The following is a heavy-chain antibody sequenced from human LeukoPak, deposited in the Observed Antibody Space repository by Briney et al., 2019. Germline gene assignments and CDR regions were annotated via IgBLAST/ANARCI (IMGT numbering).Heavy chain of an antibody. D-gene: IGHD6-19*01. CDR3: ARDLYSSGWYVGDYFDY. J-gene: IGHJ4*02. Sequence: GASVKVSCKDSGGTFSSYAISWVRQAPGQGLEWMGRIIPIFGTANYAQKFQGRVTITTDESTSTAYMELSSLRSEDTAVYYCARDLYSSGWYVGDYFDYWGQGTLVTVSS. CDR2: IIPIFGTA. CDR1: GGTFSSYA. V-gene: IGHV1-69*05.